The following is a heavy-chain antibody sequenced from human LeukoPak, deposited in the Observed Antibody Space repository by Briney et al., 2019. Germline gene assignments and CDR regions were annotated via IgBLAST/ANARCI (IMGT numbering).Heavy chain of an antibody. V-gene: IGHV4-38-2*01. CDR1: GYSISSGYY. CDR2: IYHSGST. CDR3: ARQGIAVPAAVDY. Sequence: PSETLSLTCAVSGYSISSGYYWGWIRQPPGKGLEWIGSIYHSGSTYYNPSLKSRVTISVDTSKNQFSLKLSSVTAADTAVYYCARQGIAVPAAVDYWGQGTLVTVSS. J-gene: IGHJ4*02. D-gene: IGHD2-2*01.